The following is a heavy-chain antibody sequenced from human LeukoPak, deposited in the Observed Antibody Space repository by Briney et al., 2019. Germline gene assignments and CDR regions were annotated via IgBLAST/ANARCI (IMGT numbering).Heavy chain of an antibody. CDR3: SGSSGYCGGDCTYLFDY. Sequence: SVRGRFTISRDNAKNSLYLQMNSLRAEDTAVYYCSGSSGYCGGDCTYLFDYWGQGTLVTVSS. V-gene: IGHV3-48*03. D-gene: IGHD2-21*02. J-gene: IGHJ4*02.